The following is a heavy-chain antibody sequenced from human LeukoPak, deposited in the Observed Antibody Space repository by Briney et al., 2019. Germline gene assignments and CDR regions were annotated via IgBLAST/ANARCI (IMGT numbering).Heavy chain of an antibody. CDR1: GFTFSDYA. J-gene: IGHJ4*02. CDR3: AKGWLRLVDY. D-gene: IGHD5-12*01. Sequence: PGGSLRRSCAASGFTFSDYAMTWVRQAPGKGLEWVSGIGGSGASTYYADSVKGRFTISRDNSKNTLYLQMNSLRVEDTAVYYCAKGWLRLVDYWGQGTLVTVSS. V-gene: IGHV3-23*01. CDR2: IGGSGAST.